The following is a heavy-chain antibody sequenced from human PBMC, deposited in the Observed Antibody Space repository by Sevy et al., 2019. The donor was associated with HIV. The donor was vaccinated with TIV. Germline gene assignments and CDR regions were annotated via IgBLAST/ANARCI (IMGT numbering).Heavy chain of an antibody. CDR2: TYYRSKWYN. CDR1: GDSVSSNSAA. CDR3: ARDLSFRFVH. Sequence: SQTLSLTCVISGDSVSSNSAAWNWIRQSPSRGLEWLGRTYYRSKWYNDYAGFVKSRITINPDTPKNQSFLQLNSVTPEDTAVYYCARDLSFRFVHWGQGSLVTVSS. J-gene: IGHJ4*02. V-gene: IGHV6-1*01.